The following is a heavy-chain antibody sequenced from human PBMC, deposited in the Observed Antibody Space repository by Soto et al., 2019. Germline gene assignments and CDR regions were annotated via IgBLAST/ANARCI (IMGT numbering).Heavy chain of an antibody. V-gene: IGHV3-21*01. CDR1: GFTFSSYS. CDR2: ISSSSSYI. Sequence: EVQLVESGGGLVKPGGSLRLSCAASGFTFSSYSMNWVRQAPGKGLEWVSSISSSSSYIYYADSVKGRFTISRDNAKNSLYLQMNSLRAEDTAVYYCAAVGVIIGNYYYYGMDVWGQGTTVTVSS. CDR3: AAVGVIIGNYYYYGMDV. D-gene: IGHD3-3*01. J-gene: IGHJ6*02.